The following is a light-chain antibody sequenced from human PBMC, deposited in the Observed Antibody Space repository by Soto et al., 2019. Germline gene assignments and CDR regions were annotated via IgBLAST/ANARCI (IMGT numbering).Light chain of an antibody. CDR2: GAS. J-gene: IGKJ1*01. V-gene: IGKV3-15*01. CDR1: QSVSSN. Sequence: EIVMTQSPATLSVSPGERATLSCRASQSVSSNLAWYQQKPGQAPRLRIYGASTRATGIPATFRGSGSVTEFTLTISSLQSEYVAVDYCQQYNNWPREFGQGTKVE. CDR3: QQYNNWPRE.